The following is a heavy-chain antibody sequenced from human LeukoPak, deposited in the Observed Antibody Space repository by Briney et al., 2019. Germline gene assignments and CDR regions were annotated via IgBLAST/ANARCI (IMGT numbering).Heavy chain of an antibody. CDR3: ARSGMPQVVPAANWFDP. Sequence: GESLKISCKGFGYTFTSYWIGWVRQMPGKGLEWMGIIYPGDSDTRYSPSFQGQVTISADKSISTAYLQWSSLKASDTAMYYCARSGMPQVVPAANWFDPWGQGTLVTVSS. V-gene: IGHV5-51*01. CDR2: IYPGDSDT. CDR1: GYTFTSYW. J-gene: IGHJ5*02. D-gene: IGHD2-2*01.